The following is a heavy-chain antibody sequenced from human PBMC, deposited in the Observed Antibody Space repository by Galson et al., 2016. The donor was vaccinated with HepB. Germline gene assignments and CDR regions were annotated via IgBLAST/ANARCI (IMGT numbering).Heavy chain of an antibody. CDR3: ARDYVDQLRRVTFDL. D-gene: IGHD1-7*01. CDR1: GFTLAGYS. V-gene: IGHV3-21*01. J-gene: IGHJ3*01. Sequence: SLRLSCAASGFTLAGYSMNWVRQAPGKGLEWVSYISSTNKYIYYGDSVKGRFTVSRDHAENSLYLQMNSLRAEDTAMYYCARDYVDQLRRVTFDLWGQGTMVTVSS. CDR2: ISSTNKYI.